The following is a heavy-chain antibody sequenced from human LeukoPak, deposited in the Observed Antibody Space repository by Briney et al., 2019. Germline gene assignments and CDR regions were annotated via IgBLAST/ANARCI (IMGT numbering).Heavy chain of an antibody. J-gene: IGHJ4*02. CDR3: ARTPTYYGSATYLDY. V-gene: IGHV4-59*01. D-gene: IGHD3-10*01. CDR2: IYYSGNT. Sequence: SETLSLTCTVSGGSLSSYYWSWIRQPPGTGLEWIGYIYYSGNTNYNPSLKSRVTISVDTSKKQFSLNLRSVTAADTAVYYCARTPTYYGSATYLDYWGQGTLVTVSS. CDR1: GGSLSSYY.